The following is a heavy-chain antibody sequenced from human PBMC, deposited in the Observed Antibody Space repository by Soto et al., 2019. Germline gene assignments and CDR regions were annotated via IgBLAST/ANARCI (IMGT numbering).Heavy chain of an antibody. CDR2: INYSGRI. D-gene: IGHD2-15*01. CDR1: GDSSTTYY. CDR3: ARSFCADAVSCSWFDP. V-gene: IGHV4-59*01. J-gene: IGHJ5*02. Sequence: QVLLQESAPGLVKASETLSLTCSVSGDSSTTYYWGWIRQPPGKGLEWIGYINYSGRIKHNPSLQSRLTISVDTSKNQFSLKLSSVTAADTAVYYCARSFCADAVSCSWFDPWGQGTLVTVSS.